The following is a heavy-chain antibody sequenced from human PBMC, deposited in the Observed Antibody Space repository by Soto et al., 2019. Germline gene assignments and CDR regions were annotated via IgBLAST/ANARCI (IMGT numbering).Heavy chain of an antibody. CDR2: INAGNGNT. J-gene: IGHJ4*02. V-gene: IGHV1-3*05. Sequence: QVQLVQSGAEEMKPGASVKVSCKASGYTLTRYSIHWVRQAPGQRLEWMGWINAGNGNTKFSQKFQGRVTITRDTSASTAYMELRGLRSEDTAVYSCAILGTYYFDNSDNYFDFWGQGTLVTVSS. CDR1: GYTLTRYS. CDR3: AILGTYYFDNSDNYFDF. D-gene: IGHD3-22*01.